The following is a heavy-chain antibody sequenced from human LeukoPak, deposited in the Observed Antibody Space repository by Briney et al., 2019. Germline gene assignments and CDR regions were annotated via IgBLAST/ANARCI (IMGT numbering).Heavy chain of an antibody. CDR2: ISFDGSNR. Sequence: GGSLRLSCAASGFTFSSYGMSWVRQAPGKGLEWVAVISFDGSNRYYIDSVKGRFTISRDNSKNTLYLQMNSLRTEDTAVYYCARGSGYKYDFTGRERTKSRLDYWGQGTLVTVSS. CDR3: ARGSGYKYDFTGRERTKSRLDY. J-gene: IGHJ4*02. CDR1: GFTFSSYG. V-gene: IGHV3-30*03. D-gene: IGHD3/OR15-3a*01.